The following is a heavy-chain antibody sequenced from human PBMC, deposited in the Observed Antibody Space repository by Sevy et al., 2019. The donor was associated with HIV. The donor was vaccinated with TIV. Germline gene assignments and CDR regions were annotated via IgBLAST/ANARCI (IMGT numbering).Heavy chain of an antibody. J-gene: IGHJ6*02. V-gene: IGHV3-23*01. CDR2: ISGSGGST. CDR3: AKDKGLGITIFGVAKYNYYYGMDV. CDR1: GFTFSSYA. D-gene: IGHD3-3*01. Sequence: GGSLRLSCAASGFTFSSYAMSWVRQAPGKGLEWVSAISGSGGSTYYADSVKGRFTISRDNSKNTRYLQMNSLRAEDTGVYYCAKDKGLGITIFGVAKYNYYYGMDVWGQGTTVTVSS.